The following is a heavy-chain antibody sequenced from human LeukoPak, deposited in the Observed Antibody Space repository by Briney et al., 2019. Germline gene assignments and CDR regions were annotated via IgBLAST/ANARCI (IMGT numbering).Heavy chain of an antibody. CDR3: ARDRDTEYYYDSSGPLLRGAFDI. CDR2: ISAYNGNT. V-gene: IGHV1-18*01. J-gene: IGHJ3*02. Sequence: ASVKVSCKASGYTFTSYGISWVRQAPGQGLEWMGWISAYNGNTNYAQKLQGRVTMNTDTSTSTAYMELRSLRSDDTAVYYCARDRDTEYYYDSSGPLLRGAFDIWGQGTMVTVSS. CDR1: GYTFTSYG. D-gene: IGHD3-22*01.